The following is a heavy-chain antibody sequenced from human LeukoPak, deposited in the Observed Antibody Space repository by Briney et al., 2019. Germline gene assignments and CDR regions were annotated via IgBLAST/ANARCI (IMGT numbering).Heavy chain of an antibody. D-gene: IGHD1-20*01. CDR1: GGSISSGTYY. CDR3: ATLSRYNWNFDV. J-gene: IGHJ3*01. Sequence: SETLSLTCTVSGGSISSGTYYWGWIRQPPGKGLEWIGSIHYSGSTYYNPSLKSRVTISVDTPKNQFSLKLSSVTAADTAVYYCATLSRYNWNFDVWGQGTMLTISS. V-gene: IGHV4-39*01. CDR2: IHYSGST.